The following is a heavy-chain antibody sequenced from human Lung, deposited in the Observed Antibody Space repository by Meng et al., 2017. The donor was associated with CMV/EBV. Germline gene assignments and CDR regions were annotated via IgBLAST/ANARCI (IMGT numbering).Heavy chain of an antibody. CDR1: GYTFTSSG. CDR2: ISAYNGNT. Sequence: ASVKVSCKASGYTFTSSGISWVRQAPGQGLEWMGWISAYNGNTNYAQKLQGRVTMTTDTSTSTAYMELRSLRSDDTAVYYCARQRRLNGYSYGQGWFDPWGQGTLVTVSS. V-gene: IGHV1-18*01. J-gene: IGHJ5*02. CDR3: ARQRRLNGYSYGQGWFDP. D-gene: IGHD5-18*01.